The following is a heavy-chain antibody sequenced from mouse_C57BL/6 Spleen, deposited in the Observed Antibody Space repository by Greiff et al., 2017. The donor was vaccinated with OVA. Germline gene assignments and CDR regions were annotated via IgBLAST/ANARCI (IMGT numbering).Heavy chain of an antibody. CDR3: ARDTGDAMDY. D-gene: IGHD4-1*01. V-gene: IGHV5-4*01. CDR2: ISDGGSYT. CDR1: GFTFSSYA. Sequence: EVMLVESGGGLVKPGGSLKLSCAASGFTFSSYAMSWVRQTPEKRLEWVATISDGGSYTYYPDNVKGRFTISRDNAKNNLYLQMSHLKSEDTAMYYCARDTGDAMDYWGQGTSVTVSS. J-gene: IGHJ4*01.